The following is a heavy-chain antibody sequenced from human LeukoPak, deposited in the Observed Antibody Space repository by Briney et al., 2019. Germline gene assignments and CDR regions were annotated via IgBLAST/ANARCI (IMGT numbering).Heavy chain of an antibody. CDR2: ISWNSGSI. CDR1: GFTFDDYA. CDR3: AQDSGYSGYDYDAFDI. D-gene: IGHD5-12*01. V-gene: IGHV3-9*03. Sequence: GRSLRLSCAASGFTFDDYAMHWVRQAPGKGLEWVSGISWNSGSIGYADSVKGRFTISRDNAKNSLYLQMNSLRAEDMALYYCAQDSGYSGYDYDAFDIWGQGTMVTVSS. J-gene: IGHJ3*02.